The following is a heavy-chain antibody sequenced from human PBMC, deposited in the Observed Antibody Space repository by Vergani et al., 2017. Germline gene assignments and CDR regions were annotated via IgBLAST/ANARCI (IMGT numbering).Heavy chain of an antibody. CDR3: ARLSYDTTPYLQGGYDC. CDR1: VFSFGNYA. V-gene: IGHV3-23*04. D-gene: IGHD3-22*01. J-gene: IGHJ4*02. CDR2: ISARYPRT. Sequence: VKLEESGGGVVQPGRSLRLSCAASVFSFGNYAMHWVRQAPGKGLEWVSAISARYPRTYYADSVKGRFTISRDNSKNMLYLQMNSLRAEDTAVYYCARLSYDTTPYLQGGYDCWGQGTLVSVSS.